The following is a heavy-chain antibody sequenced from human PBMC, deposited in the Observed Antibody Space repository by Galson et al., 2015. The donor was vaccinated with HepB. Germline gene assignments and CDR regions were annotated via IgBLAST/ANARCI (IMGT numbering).Heavy chain of an antibody. CDR2: ISSSSSYI. CDR3: ARVSVAGKGGFDY. V-gene: IGHV3-21*01. CDR1: GFSFSDYW. J-gene: IGHJ4*02. Sequence: SLRLSCAASGFSFSDYWMYWVRQAPGKGLLWVSSISSSSSYIYYADSVKGRFTISRDNAKNSLYLQMNSLRAEDTAVYYCARVSVAGKGGFDYWGQGTLVTVSS. D-gene: IGHD6-19*01.